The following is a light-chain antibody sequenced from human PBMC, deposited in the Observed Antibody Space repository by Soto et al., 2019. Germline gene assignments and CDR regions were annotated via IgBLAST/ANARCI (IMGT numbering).Light chain of an antibody. J-gene: IGKJ2*01. CDR2: DAS. V-gene: IGKV3-11*01. CDR3: QQRSNWPYT. CDR1: QSVSGS. Sequence: IVLTQSPATLSLSPGDRATLSCRASQSVSGSLAWYRHHPGQAPRLLIYDASNRATGIPARFSGSGSGTDFTLTISSLEPEDFAVYYCQQRSNWPYTFGQGTKLEIK.